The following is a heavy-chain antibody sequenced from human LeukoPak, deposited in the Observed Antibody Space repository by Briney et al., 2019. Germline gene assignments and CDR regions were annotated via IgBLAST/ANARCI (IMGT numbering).Heavy chain of an antibody. D-gene: IGHD3-3*01. J-gene: IGHJ4*02. V-gene: IGHV3-23*01. CDR3: ADYGVSGVRNNFY. CDR1: GLAFSSYA. Sequence: GGSLRLSCAASGLAFSSYAMNWVRQPPGKGLEWVSTISVASITFYTDSVKGRFTISRDNSRNTVYLQMTSLTADDTAVYYCADYGVSGVRNNFYWGQGTLVTVSS. CDR2: ISVASIT.